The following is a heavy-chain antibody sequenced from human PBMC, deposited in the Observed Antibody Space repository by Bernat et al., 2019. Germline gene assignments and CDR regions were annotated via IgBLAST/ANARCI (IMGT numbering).Heavy chain of an antibody. CDR2: IVLGSGNT. CDR3: AADPSPRYYYGSRADV. Sequence: QIQLVQSGPEVKKPGTSVKVSFKASGFTFTSSAVQWVRQARGQRLAWIGWIVLGSGNTNYEQKFQERVTITSDMSTSTNYMELSRMRFEDTAVYYCAADPSPRYYYGSRADVWGKGTTVTVSS. V-gene: IGHV1-58*01. J-gene: IGHJ6*04. CDR1: GFTFTSSA. D-gene: IGHD3-10*01.